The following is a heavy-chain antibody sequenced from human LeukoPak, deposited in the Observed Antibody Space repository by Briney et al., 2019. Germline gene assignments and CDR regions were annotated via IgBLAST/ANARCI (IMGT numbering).Heavy chain of an antibody. Sequence: GASVKVSCKASGYTFTGYYMHWVRQAPGQGLEWMGWINPNSGGTNYAQKFQGRVTMTRDTSISTAYMELSRLRSDDTAVYYCARDLRYYGSGSYYNRYYGMGVWGQGTTVTVSS. CDR3: ARDLRYYGSGSYYNRYYGMGV. D-gene: IGHD3-10*01. CDR2: INPNSGGT. J-gene: IGHJ6*02. V-gene: IGHV1-2*02. CDR1: GYTFTGYY.